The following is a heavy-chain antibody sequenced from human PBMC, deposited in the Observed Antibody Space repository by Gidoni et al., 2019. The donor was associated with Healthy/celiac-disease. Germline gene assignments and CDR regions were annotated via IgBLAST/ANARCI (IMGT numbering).Heavy chain of an antibody. CDR2: INTNSGGT. CDR1: GYTFTGYY. V-gene: IGHV1-2*02. D-gene: IGHD5-18*01. Sequence: QVQLVQSGAEVKKPGASVKVSCKASGYTFTGYYMHWVRQAPGQGLEWMGWINTNSGGTNYAQKFQGRVTMTRDTSISTAYMELSRLRSDDTAVYYCARVSRIQLWLRPFDYWGQGTLVTVSS. CDR3: ARVSRIQLWLRPFDY. J-gene: IGHJ4*02.